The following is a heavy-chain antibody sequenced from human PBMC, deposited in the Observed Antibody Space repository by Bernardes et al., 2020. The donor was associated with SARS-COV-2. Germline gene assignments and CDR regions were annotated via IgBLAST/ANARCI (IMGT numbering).Heavy chain of an antibody. CDR3: ATSLYGGNPVPFQH. Sequence: ASWKDSCKVYGYTLTALSMHWVRQAPGKGLEWMGGFDPEDGATIYAQKFQGRVTMTEDTSTDTAYMELSSLRSEDTAVYYCATSLYGGNPVPFQHWGQGTLVTGSA. D-gene: IGHD4-17*01. J-gene: IGHJ1*01. V-gene: IGHV1-24*01. CDR2: FDPEDGAT. CDR1: GYTLTALS.